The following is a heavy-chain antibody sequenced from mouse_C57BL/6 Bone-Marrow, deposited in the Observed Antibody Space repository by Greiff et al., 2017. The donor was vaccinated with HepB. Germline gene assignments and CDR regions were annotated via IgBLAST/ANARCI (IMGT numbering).Heavy chain of an antibody. Sequence: EVQRVESGGGLVQPGGSLKLSCAASGFTFSDYYMYWVRQTPEKRLEWVAYISNGGGSTYYPDTVKGRFTISRDNAKNTLYLQMSRLKSEDTAMYYCARHCDYGSSYWCFDVWGTGTTVTVSS. CDR3: ARHCDYGSSYWCFDV. CDR2: ISNGGGST. CDR1: GFTFSDYY. V-gene: IGHV5-12*01. J-gene: IGHJ1*03. D-gene: IGHD1-1*01.